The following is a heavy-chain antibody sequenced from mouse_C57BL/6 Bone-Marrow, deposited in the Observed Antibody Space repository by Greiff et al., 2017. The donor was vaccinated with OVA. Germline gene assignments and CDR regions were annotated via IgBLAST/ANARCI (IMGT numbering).Heavy chain of an antibody. J-gene: IGHJ4*01. V-gene: IGHV1-76*01. CDR1: GYTFTDYY. Sequence: QVQLQQSGAELVRPGASVKLSCKASGYTFTDYYINWVKQRPGQGLEWIARIYPGSGNTYYNEKFKGEATLTAEKSSSTAYMQRSSLTSADSAVYSCARGLAMDYWGQGTAVTVSS. CDR3: ARGLAMDY. CDR2: IYPGSGNT. D-gene: IGHD2-2*01.